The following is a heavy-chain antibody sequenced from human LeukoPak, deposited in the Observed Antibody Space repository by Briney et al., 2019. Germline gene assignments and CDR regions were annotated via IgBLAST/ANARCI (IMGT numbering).Heavy chain of an antibody. J-gene: IGHJ5*02. CDR1: GGSISSSSYY. D-gene: IGHD1-7*01. CDR3: ARLNWNYANWFDP. V-gene: IGHV4-39*01. Sequence: SETLSLTCTVSGGSISSSSYYWGWIRQPPGKGLEWIGSIYYSGSTYYNPSLKSRVTISVDTSKNQFSLKLSSVTAADTAVYYCARLNWNYANWFDPWGQGTLVAVSS. CDR2: IYYSGST.